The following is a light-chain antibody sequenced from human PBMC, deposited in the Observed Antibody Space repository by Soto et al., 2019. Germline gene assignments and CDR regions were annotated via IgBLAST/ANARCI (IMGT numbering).Light chain of an antibody. CDR1: QNISSY. J-gene: IGKJ2*01. Sequence: DIQMTQSPSSLSASVGDRVTVTCRASQNISSYLNWYQQKPGKAPKLLIYAASSLQSGVPSRFSGSGSGTDFTLTISSLQPEDFATCYCQQSYNTPYTFGQGTKLEI. V-gene: IGKV1-39*01. CDR2: AAS. CDR3: QQSYNTPYT.